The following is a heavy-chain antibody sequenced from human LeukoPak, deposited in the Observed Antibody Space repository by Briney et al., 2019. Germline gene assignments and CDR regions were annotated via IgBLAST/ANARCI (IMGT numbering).Heavy chain of an antibody. D-gene: IGHD2-15*01. CDR2: IDHRGVS. Sequence: PSETLSLTCAVSGESFSAYFWSWIRQVPGKGREWIGEIDHRGVSTYNPPLKSRATMLVNTSNNHFSLSLTSVTAADTATYYCASRSLTLAAARCFDDWGQGTVVTVSS. J-gene: IGHJ4*03. V-gene: IGHV4-34*01. CDR1: GESFSAYF. CDR3: ASRSLTLAAARCFDD.